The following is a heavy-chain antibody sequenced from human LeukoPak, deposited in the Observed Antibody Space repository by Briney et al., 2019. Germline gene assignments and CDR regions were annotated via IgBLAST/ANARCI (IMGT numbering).Heavy chain of an antibody. D-gene: IGHD3-10*01. CDR2: IIPIFGTA. CDR1: GGTFSSYA. Sequence: EASVKVSCKASGGTFSSYAISWVRQAPGQGLEWMGGIIPIFGTANYAQKFQGRVTITADESTSTAYMELSSLRSEDTAVYYCARGYYGSETRFDPWGQGTLVTVSS. CDR3: ARGYYGSETRFDP. J-gene: IGHJ5*02. V-gene: IGHV1-69*01.